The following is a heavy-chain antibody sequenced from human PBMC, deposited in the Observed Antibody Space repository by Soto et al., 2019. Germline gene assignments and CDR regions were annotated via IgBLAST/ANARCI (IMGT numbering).Heavy chain of an antibody. CDR1: GLIISSYD. V-gene: IGHV3-13*05. J-gene: IGHJ6*02. CDR3: VRGSYAYGMDV. D-gene: IGHD3-10*01. CDR2: IGNAGDP. Sequence: GGSLRLSCAASGLIISSYDMHWVRQDTGKGLEWVARIGNAGDPHYLGSVKGRFTISREKAKNSLYLQMNSLRVGDTAVYYCVRGSYAYGMDVWGQGTTVTVSS.